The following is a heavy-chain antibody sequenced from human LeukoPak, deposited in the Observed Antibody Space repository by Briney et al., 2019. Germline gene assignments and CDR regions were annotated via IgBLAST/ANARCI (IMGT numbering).Heavy chain of an antibody. J-gene: IGHJ6*02. CDR2: ISYDGSNK. V-gene: IGHV3-30*18. CDR3: AKDRVRYYYGSGSPNSYYYYYYGMDV. Sequence: GGSLRLSCAASGFTFSSYGMHWVRQAPGKGLEWVAVISYDGSNKYYADSVKGRFTISRDNSKNTLYLQMNSLRAEDTAVYYCAKDRVRYYYGSGSPNSYYYYYYGMDVWGQGTTVTVS. CDR1: GFTFSSYG. D-gene: IGHD3-10*01.